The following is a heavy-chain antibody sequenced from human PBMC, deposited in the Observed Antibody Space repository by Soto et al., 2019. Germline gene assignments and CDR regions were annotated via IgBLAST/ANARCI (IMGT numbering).Heavy chain of an antibody. Sequence: QVQLVESGGGAVQPGRSLRLSCAASGFTFSDYGMHWVRQAPGKGLEWVAVICFDGSNKYYADSVKGRFTLYRDNSTKTVYLQMNGLRAEDTGVFYCARHASHGSGSYLDYWGQGTLVTVSS. CDR3: ARHASHGSGSYLDY. V-gene: IGHV3-33*01. CDR1: GFTFSDYG. CDR2: ICFDGSNK. D-gene: IGHD3-10*01. J-gene: IGHJ4*02.